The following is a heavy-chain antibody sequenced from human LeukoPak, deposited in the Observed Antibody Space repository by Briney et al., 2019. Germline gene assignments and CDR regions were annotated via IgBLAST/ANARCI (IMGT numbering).Heavy chain of an antibody. V-gene: IGHV1-8*01. CDR3: ARLSQTPDYYSNGGYYYLGY. D-gene: IGHD3-22*01. CDR1: RYTFTSYD. J-gene: IGHJ4*02. Sequence: ASVKVSCKASRYTFTSYDINWVREAAGQRLEWMGWMNPNTGRTGFAQKFQGRLTMTRDASISTAYMELSSLRSDDTAVYYCARLSQTPDYYSNGGYYYLGYWGQGTPVTASS. CDR2: MNPNTGRT.